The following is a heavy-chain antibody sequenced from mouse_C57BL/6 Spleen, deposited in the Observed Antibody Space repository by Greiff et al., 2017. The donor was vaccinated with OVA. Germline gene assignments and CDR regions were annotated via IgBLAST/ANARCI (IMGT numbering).Heavy chain of an antibody. CDR1: GYTFTDYE. CDR3: TNYYGSSYVDWYFDV. D-gene: IGHD1-1*01. V-gene: IGHV1-15*01. J-gene: IGHJ1*03. Sequence: QVQLKESGAELVRPGASVTLSCKASGYTFTDYEMHWVKQTPVHGLEWIGAIDPETGGTAYNQKFQGKAILTADKSSSTAYMELRSLTSEDSAVYYCTNYYGSSYVDWYFDVWGTGTTVTVSS. CDR2: IDPETGGT.